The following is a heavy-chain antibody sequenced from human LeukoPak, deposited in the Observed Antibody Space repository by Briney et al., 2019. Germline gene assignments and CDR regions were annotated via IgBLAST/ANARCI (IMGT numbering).Heavy chain of an antibody. Sequence: SVKVSCKASGGTFSSYAISWVRQAPGQGLEWMGRIIPIFGTANYAQKFQGRVTITTDESTSTAYMELSSLRSEDTAVYYCARDHKYYYDSSGYYYANYYYYYMDVWGKGTTVTVSS. CDR3: ARDHKYYYDSSGYYYANYYYYYMDV. CDR1: GGTFSSYA. D-gene: IGHD3-22*01. CDR2: IIPIFGTA. V-gene: IGHV1-69*05. J-gene: IGHJ6*03.